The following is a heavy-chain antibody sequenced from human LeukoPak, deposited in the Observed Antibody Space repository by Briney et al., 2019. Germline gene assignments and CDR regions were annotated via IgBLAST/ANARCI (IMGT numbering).Heavy chain of an antibody. CDR3: ARVSRGIAVAADDFDY. D-gene: IGHD6-19*01. J-gene: IGHJ4*02. Sequence: SVKVSCKASGGTFSSYAISWVRQAPGQGLEWMGRIIPIFGTANYAQKFQGRVTITTDESTSTAYMELSSLRSEDTAAYYCARVSRGIAVAADDFDYWGQGTLVTVSS. CDR2: IIPIFGTA. V-gene: IGHV1-69*05. CDR1: GGTFSSYA.